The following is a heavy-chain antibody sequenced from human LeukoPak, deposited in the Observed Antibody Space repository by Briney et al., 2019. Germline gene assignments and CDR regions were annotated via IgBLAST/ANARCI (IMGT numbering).Heavy chain of an antibody. J-gene: IGHJ5*02. CDR1: GGSISSGSYY. V-gene: IGHV4-61*02. D-gene: IGHD3-22*01. CDR3: AREERSGYYYDNWFDP. Sequence: SETLSLTCTVSGGSISSGSYYWSWIRQPAGKGLEWIGRIYTSGSTNYNPSLKSRVTISVDTSKNQFSLKLSSVTAADTAVYYCAREERSGYYYDNWFDPWGQGTLVTVSS. CDR2: IYTSGST.